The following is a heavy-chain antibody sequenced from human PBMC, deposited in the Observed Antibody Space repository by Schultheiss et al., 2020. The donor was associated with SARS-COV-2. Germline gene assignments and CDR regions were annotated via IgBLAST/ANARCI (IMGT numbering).Heavy chain of an antibody. J-gene: IGHJ4*02. CDR3: AKDEGFDY. V-gene: IGHV3-74*01. CDR2: INGDGTTT. Sequence: GGSLRLSCAASGFTFSNYWMHWVRQAPGKGLMWVSRINGDGTTTNYAGSVKGRFTISRDNAKNTLYLQMNSLRAEDTAVYFCAKDEGFDYWGQGTLVTVSS. CDR1: GFTFSNYW.